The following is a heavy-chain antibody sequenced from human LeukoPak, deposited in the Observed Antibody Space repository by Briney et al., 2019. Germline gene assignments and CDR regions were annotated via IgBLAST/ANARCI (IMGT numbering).Heavy chain of an antibody. Sequence: NSSETLPLTCTVSGGSVSSGGYYWSWLRQHPGKGLEWIGYIHYSGSTYYNPSLKSRITISVDTSQNQFSLKLSSVTAADTAVYYCARVRYFDWLPDDAFDIWGQGTMVAVSS. CDR2: IHYSGST. J-gene: IGHJ3*02. CDR3: ARVRYFDWLPDDAFDI. V-gene: IGHV4-31*03. CDR1: GGSVSSGGYY. D-gene: IGHD3-9*01.